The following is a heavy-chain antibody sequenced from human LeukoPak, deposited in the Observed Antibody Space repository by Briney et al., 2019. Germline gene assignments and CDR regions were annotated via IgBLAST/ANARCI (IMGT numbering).Heavy chain of an antibody. V-gene: IGHV3-7*01. CDR2: MREDGSII. CDR1: GFTFSSYS. CDR3: ARGGATRGRFEN. D-gene: IGHD1-26*01. Sequence: GGSLRLSCAASGFTFSSYSMNWVRQAPGKGLDWVASMREDGSIIHYVDSVKGRFTISRDNPKNSLYLQMNSLRAEDTAVYYCARGGATRGRFENWGQGTLVIVSS. J-gene: IGHJ4*02.